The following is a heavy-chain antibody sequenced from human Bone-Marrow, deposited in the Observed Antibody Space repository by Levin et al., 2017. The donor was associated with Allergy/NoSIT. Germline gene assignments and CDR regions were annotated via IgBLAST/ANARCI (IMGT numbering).Heavy chain of an antibody. CDR3: TKGRSLFWSGYFFDS. V-gene: IGHV3-9*01. Sequence: GGSLRLSCAASGFTFDDYAMHWVRQGPGKSLEWVAGLTWNGASIAYADSVKGRFTISRDNAKKSLYLQMSSLKADDTALYWCTKGRSLFWSGYFFDSWGQGTLVTVSS. J-gene: IGHJ4*02. D-gene: IGHD3-3*01. CDR2: LTWNGASI. CDR1: GFTFDDYA.